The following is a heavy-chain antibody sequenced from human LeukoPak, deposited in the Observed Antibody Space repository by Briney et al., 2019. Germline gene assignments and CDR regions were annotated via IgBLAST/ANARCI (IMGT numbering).Heavy chain of an antibody. CDR1: GYTFTTYD. V-gene: IGHV1-8*01. Sequence: ASVKVSCKASGYTFTTYDINWVRQATGQGLEWMGWMNPNSGNTGYAQKFQGRVTMTRNTSISTAYMELSSLRSEDTAVYYCARVGYDSSGYILFDYWGQGTLVTVSS. J-gene: IGHJ4*02. D-gene: IGHD3-22*01. CDR3: ARVGYDSSGYILFDY. CDR2: MNPNSGNT.